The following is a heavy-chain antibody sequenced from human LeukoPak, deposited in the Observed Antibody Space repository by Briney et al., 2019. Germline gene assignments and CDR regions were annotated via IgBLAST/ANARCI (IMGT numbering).Heavy chain of an antibody. D-gene: IGHD6-19*01. Sequence: GGSLRLSCAASGFTVSSNYMSWVRQAPGKGLEWVSVIDSGGSTDYADSVKGRFTISRDNSKNTVYLQTNSLRAEDTAVYYCAKDLSLRSSDWYPGFDSWGQGTLVTVSS. CDR3: AKDLSLRSSDWYPGFDS. J-gene: IGHJ4*02. V-gene: IGHV3-53*01. CDR2: IDSGGST. CDR1: GFTVSSNY.